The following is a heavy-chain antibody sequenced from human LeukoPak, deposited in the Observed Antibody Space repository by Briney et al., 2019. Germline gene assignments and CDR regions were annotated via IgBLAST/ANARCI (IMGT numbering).Heavy chain of an antibody. J-gene: IGHJ6*02. CDR3: AKGPGGYYYGMDV. D-gene: IGHD2-2*01. CDR2: ISYDGSIK. Sequence: GGSLRLSCAASGFAFSSYGMHWVRQAPGKGLDWVADISYDGSIKYYGDSVKGRFTISRDNSKSTVYLEMNSLRAEDTAVYYCAKGPGGYYYGMDVWGQGTTVTVSS. V-gene: IGHV3-30*18. CDR1: GFAFSSYG.